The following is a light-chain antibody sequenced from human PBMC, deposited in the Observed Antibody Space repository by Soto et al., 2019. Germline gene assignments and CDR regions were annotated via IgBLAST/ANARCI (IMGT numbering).Light chain of an antibody. CDR2: KAS. Sequence: DIEMTQSPSTLSASVGDRVTITCRASQSVSVWLAWYQQKPGKAPNLLIYKASTLESGVPSRFSGSGSGTEFTLTISSLQPDDFATYHCQQYASYSRTFGQGTKVEIK. CDR1: QSVSVW. CDR3: QQYASYSRT. J-gene: IGKJ1*01. V-gene: IGKV1-5*03.